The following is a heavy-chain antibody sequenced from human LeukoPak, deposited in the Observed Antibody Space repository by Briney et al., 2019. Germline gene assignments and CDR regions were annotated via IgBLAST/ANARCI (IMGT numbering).Heavy chain of an antibody. D-gene: IGHD3-3*01. CDR3: ARETNINYDFWSGLYYYYMDV. V-gene: IGHV3-7*01. J-gene: IGHJ6*03. CDR2: IKQDGSEK. Sequence: GGSLRLSCAASGFILSSYWMSWVRQAPGKGLEWVANIKQDGSEKYYVDSVKGRFTISRDNAKNSLYLQMNSLRAEDTAVYYCARETNINYDFWSGLYYYYMDVWGKGTTVTVSS. CDR1: GFILSSYW.